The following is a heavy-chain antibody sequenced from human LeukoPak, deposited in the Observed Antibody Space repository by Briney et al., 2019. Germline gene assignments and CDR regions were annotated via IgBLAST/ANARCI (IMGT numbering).Heavy chain of an antibody. CDR2: IRYDGSNK. CDR1: GFIFSRHW. CDR3: AKDRPYYGSGTAWFDP. J-gene: IGHJ5*02. Sequence: GGSLRLTCAASGFIFSRHWMHWVRQAPGKGLEWVAFIRYDGSNKYYADSVKGRFTISRDNSKNTLYLQMNSLRAEDTAVYYCAKDRPYYGSGTAWFDPWGQGTLVTVSS. D-gene: IGHD3-10*01. V-gene: IGHV3-30*02.